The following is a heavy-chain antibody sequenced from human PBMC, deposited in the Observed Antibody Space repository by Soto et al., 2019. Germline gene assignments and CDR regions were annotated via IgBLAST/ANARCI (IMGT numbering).Heavy chain of an antibody. CDR3: ARSQITMVRGVIITRALDY. D-gene: IGHD3-10*01. CDR1: GGSISSGDYY. CDR2: IYYSGST. V-gene: IGHV4-30-4*01. Sequence: SETLSLTCTVSGGSISSGDYYWSWIRQPPGKGLEWIGYIYYSGSTYYNPSLKSRVTISVDTSKNQFSLKLSSVTAADTAVYYCARSQITMVRGVIITRALDYWGQGTLVTV. J-gene: IGHJ4*02.